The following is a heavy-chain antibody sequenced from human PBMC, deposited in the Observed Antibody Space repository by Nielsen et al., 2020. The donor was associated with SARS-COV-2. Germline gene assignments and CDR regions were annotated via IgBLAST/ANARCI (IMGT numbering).Heavy chain of an antibody. CDR2: ISYDGSNK. Sequence: GESLKISCAASGFTFSSYGMHWVRQAPDKGLEWVAVISYDGSNKYHADSVKGRFTISRDNSKNTLYLQMNSLRAEDTAVYYCARDLSLRYFDWSPGGLWFDPWGQGTLVTVSS. V-gene: IGHV3-30*03. D-gene: IGHD3-9*01. CDR1: GFTFSSYG. J-gene: IGHJ5*02. CDR3: ARDLSLRYFDWSPGGLWFDP.